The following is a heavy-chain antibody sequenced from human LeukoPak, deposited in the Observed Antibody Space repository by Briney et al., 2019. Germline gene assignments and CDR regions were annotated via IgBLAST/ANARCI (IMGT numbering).Heavy chain of an antibody. CDR1: GFTFSSYG. Sequence: GGSLRLSCAASGFTFSSYGVHWVRQAPGKGLEWVAFIRYDGSNKYYADSVKGRFTISRDNSKNTLNPQMNSLRAEDTAVYYCARAMNGDSYFDYWGQGTLVTVSS. CDR3: ARAMNGDSYFDY. D-gene: IGHD4-17*01. V-gene: IGHV3-30*02. CDR2: IRYDGSNK. J-gene: IGHJ4*02.